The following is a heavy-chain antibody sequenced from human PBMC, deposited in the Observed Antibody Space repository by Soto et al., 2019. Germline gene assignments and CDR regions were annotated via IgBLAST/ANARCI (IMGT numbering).Heavy chain of an antibody. J-gene: IGHJ6*02. CDR2: IIPIFGTA. CDR3: AGKMGYCSGGSCYNYYYYGMDV. V-gene: IGHV1-69*01. CDR1: GGTFSSYA. D-gene: IGHD2-15*01. Sequence: QVQLVQSGAEVKKPGSSVKVSSKASGGTFSSYAISWVRQAPGQGLEWMGGIIPIFGTANYAQKFQGRVTITADESTSTAYMELSSLRSEDTAVYYCAGKMGYCSGGSCYNYYYYGMDVWGQGTTVTVSS.